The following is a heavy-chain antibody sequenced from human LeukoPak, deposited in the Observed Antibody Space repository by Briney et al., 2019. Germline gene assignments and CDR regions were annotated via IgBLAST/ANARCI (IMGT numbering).Heavy chain of an antibody. CDR3: VKDY. CDR2: INPDGSDK. V-gene: IGHV3-7*04. CDR1: GFMFNNYW. Sequence: AGGSLRLSCAASGFMFNNYWMAWVRQAPGKGLEWVANINPDGSDKYYVDSVKGRFTISRDNAKNTLYLQMNSLRAEDTAVYYCVKDYWGQGILVTVSS. J-gene: IGHJ4*02.